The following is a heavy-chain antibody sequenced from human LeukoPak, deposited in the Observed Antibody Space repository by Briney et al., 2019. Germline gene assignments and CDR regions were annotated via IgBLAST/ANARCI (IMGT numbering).Heavy chain of an antibody. Sequence: GASVKVSCKASGCTFTGYYMHWVRQAPGQGLEWMGWINPNSGGTNYAQKFQGRVTMTRDTSISTAYMELSRLRSDDTAVYYCARNLRFVVVPAATAPPSFDYWGQGTLVTVSS. CDR2: INPNSGGT. J-gene: IGHJ4*02. CDR3: ARNLRFVVVPAATAPPSFDY. V-gene: IGHV1-2*02. D-gene: IGHD2-2*01. CDR1: GCTFTGYY.